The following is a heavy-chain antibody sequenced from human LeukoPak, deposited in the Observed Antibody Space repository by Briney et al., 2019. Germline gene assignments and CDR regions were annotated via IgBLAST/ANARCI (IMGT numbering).Heavy chain of an antibody. D-gene: IGHD6-19*01. CDR2: INHSGST. J-gene: IGHJ4*02. CDR3: ARLLSGWPDY. Sequence: NPSETLSLTCAVYGGSFSGYYWSWIRQPPGKGLEWIGEINHSGSTNYNPSLKSRVTISVDTSKNQFSLKLSSVTAADTAVYYCARLLSGWPDYWGQGTLVTVSS. CDR1: GGSFSGYY. V-gene: IGHV4-34*01.